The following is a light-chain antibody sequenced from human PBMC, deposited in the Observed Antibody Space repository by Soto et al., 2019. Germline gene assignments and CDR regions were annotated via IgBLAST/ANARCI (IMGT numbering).Light chain of an antibody. CDR2: DVN. Sequence: SALTQPASVSGSPGQSITISCTGTSSDVGGYNFVSWYQQHPGKVPKLMIFDVNRRPSGLSDRFSGSKSGNTASLTISGLQAEDEGDYYCCSYTGSSTHVFGSGTTVTVL. CDR3: CSYTGSSTHV. CDR1: SSDVGGYNF. V-gene: IGLV2-14*03. J-gene: IGLJ1*01.